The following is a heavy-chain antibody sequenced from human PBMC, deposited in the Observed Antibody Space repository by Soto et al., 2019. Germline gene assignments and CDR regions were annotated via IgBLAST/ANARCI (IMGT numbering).Heavy chain of an antibody. CDR3: AVYSSGWAFDY. CDR1: GYTFTSYD. CDR2: MNPNSGNT. J-gene: IGHJ4*02. D-gene: IGHD6-19*01. V-gene: IGHV1-8*01. Sequence: ASVKVSCKASGYTFTSYDINWVRQATGQGLEWMGWMNPNSGNTGYAQKFQGRVTMTEDTSINTAYMELSSLRSEDTAVYYCAVYSSGWAFDYRGQGTLVTVSS.